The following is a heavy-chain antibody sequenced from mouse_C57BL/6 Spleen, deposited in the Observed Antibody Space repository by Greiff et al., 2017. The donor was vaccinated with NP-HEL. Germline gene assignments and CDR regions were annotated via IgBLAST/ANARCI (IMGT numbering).Heavy chain of an antibody. Sequence: QVQLKQPGAELVRPGSSVKLSCKASGYTFTSYWMHWVKQRPIQGLEWIGNIDPSDSETHYNQKFKDKATLTVDKSSSTAYMQLSSLTSEDSAVYYCARHGYYGAMDYWGQGTSVTVSS. D-gene: IGHD2-3*01. CDR2: IDPSDSET. V-gene: IGHV1-52*01. J-gene: IGHJ4*01. CDR1: GYTFTSYW. CDR3: ARHGYYGAMDY.